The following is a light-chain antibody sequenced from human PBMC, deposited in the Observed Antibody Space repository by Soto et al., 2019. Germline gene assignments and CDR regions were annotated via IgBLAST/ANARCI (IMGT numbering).Light chain of an antibody. V-gene: IGKV3-15*01. CDR1: QSVSSN. CDR3: QQYNFRWT. Sequence: EIVMTKSPATLSVSPGERATLSCKASQSVSSNLAWYQHTPGQAPRLLIYGASTRATGIPARFSGSGSGTEFTLTISSLQSEDFAVYFCQQYNFRWTFGQGTKVEMK. CDR2: GAS. J-gene: IGKJ1*01.